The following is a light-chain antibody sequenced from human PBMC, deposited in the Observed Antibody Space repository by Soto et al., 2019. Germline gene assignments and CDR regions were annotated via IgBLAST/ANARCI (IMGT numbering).Light chain of an antibody. CDR2: DNN. V-gene: IGLV1-51*01. CDR3: GTWDNSLSAVV. Sequence: QAVVTQPPSVSAAPGQTVTISCSGSSSNIGYNYVSWYQQLPGTAPKLLIYDNNKRPSGIPDRFSGSKSGTSATLGITGLQTGDEADYYCGTWDNSLSAVVFGGGTKLTVL. CDR1: SSNIGYNY. J-gene: IGLJ2*01.